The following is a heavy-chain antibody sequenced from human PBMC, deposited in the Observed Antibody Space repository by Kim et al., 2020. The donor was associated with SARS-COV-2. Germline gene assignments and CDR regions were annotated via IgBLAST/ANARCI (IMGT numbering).Heavy chain of an antibody. CDR3: ARDDPDRRTHLDP. CDR1: GGTFSSYA. J-gene: IGHJ5*02. V-gene: IGHV1-69*13. CDR2: IIPIFGTA. Sequence: SVKVSCKASGGTFSSYAISWVRQAPGQGLEWMGGIIPIFGTANYAQKFQGRVTITADESTSTAYMELSSLRSEDTAVYYCARDDPDRRTHLDPWGQGTLVTVSS.